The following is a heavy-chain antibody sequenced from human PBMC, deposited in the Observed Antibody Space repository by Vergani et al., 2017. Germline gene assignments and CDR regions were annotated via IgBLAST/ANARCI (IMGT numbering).Heavy chain of an antibody. V-gene: IGHV5-51*01. CDR3: TRHXPCGDGACLHFDH. Sequence: EVMLVQSGAEVKKPGESLKISCKYSESSFISNEIAWVRQMSGKGLQWMGNINPIDSKIAYSPSFQGHAIMSLDKSITTAYLQWRSLKASDTAIYYCTRHXPCGDGACLHFDHWGQGTQVTVSS. J-gene: IGHJ4*02. CDR2: INPIDSKI. D-gene: IGHD2-21*01. CDR1: ESSFISNE.